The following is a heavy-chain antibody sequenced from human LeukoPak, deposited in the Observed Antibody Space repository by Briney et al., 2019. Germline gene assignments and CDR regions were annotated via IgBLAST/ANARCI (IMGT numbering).Heavy chain of an antibody. CDR3: ARLPYVDTAMAELDY. D-gene: IGHD5-18*01. Sequence: GESLKISCKGSGYSFTSYWIGWVRQMPGKGLEWMGIIYPGDSDTSYSPSFQGQVTISADKSSSTAFLQWSSLKASDTAMYYCARLPYVDTAMAELDYWGQGTLVTVSS. CDR1: GYSFTSYW. J-gene: IGHJ4*02. CDR2: IYPGDSDT. V-gene: IGHV5-51*01.